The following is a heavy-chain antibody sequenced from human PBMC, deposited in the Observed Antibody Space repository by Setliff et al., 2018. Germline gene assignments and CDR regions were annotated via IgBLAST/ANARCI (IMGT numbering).Heavy chain of an antibody. J-gene: IGHJ4*02. CDR2: ISPSGST. Sequence: PSETLSLTCTVSGGSISSGNYYWTWIRQPAGKGLEWIGHISPSGSTTYNPSVKSRVTISLDTSKNHFSLKLDSVTAADTALYYCARSPSSGAYWNPRPFYSDYWARGTLVTVSS. D-gene: IGHD1-26*01. V-gene: IGHV4-61*09. CDR1: GGSISSGNYY. CDR3: ARSPSSGAYWNPRPFYSDY.